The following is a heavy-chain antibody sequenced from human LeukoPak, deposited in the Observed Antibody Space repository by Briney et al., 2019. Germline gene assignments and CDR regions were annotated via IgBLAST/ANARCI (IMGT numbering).Heavy chain of an antibody. Sequence: GGSLRLSCAASGFTFSSYAMSWVRQAPGKGLEWVSAISGSGGSTYYADSVKGRFTISRDNSKNTLYLQMNSLRAEDTAVYYCARGDYVWGSYDYWGQGTLVTVSS. CDR2: ISGSGGST. CDR1: GFTFSSYA. J-gene: IGHJ4*02. V-gene: IGHV3-23*01. CDR3: ARGDYVWGSYDY. D-gene: IGHD3-16*01.